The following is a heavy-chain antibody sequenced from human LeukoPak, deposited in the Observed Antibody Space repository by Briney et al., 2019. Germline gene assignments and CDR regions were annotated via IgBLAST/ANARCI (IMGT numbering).Heavy chain of an antibody. J-gene: IGHJ4*02. CDR1: GFTFSTYA. CDR3: AKDREDIVLLVHFDY. D-gene: IGHD2-8*01. Sequence: GGSLRLSCAASGFTFSTYAMSWVRQAPGKGLEWVSTISPTGGSTYYADSVKGRFTISRDNSKNTLYLQMNGLRAEDTAVYYCAKDREDIVLLVHFDYWGQGTLVTVSS. CDR2: ISPTGGST. V-gene: IGHV3-23*01.